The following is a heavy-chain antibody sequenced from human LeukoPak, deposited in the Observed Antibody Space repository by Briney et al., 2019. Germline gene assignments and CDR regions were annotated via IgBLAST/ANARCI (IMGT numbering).Heavy chain of an antibody. Sequence: PSETLSLTCTVSGGSVSSHQWSWIRQPPGKGLEWIGYIYYSGSTNYNPSLKSRVTISVDTSKNQFSLKLSSVTAADTAVYYCARVEGGYYDSSGYYCDWFDPWGQGTLVTVSS. J-gene: IGHJ5*02. CDR1: GGSVSSHQ. CDR2: IYYSGST. CDR3: ARVEGGYYDSSGYYCDWFDP. D-gene: IGHD3-22*01. V-gene: IGHV4-59*02.